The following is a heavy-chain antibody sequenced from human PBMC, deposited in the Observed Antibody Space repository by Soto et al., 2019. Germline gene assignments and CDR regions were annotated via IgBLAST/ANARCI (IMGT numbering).Heavy chain of an antibody. CDR3: ARQGTRTYDFWSRYNNWFDP. CDR1: GGSISSSSYY. J-gene: IGHJ5*02. V-gene: IGHV4-39*01. CDR2: IYYSGST. Sequence: PSETLSLTCTVSGGSISSSSYYWGWIRQPPGKGLEWIGSIYYSGSTYYNPSLKSRVTISVDTSKNQFSLKLSSVTAADTAVYYCARQGTRTYDFWSRYNNWFDPWGQGTLVTVLL. D-gene: IGHD3-3*01.